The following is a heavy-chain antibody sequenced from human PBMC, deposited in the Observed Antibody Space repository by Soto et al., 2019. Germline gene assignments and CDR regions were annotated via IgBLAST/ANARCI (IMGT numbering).Heavy chain of an antibody. V-gene: IGHV4-31*03. J-gene: IGHJ5*02. CDR1: GGSISSGGYY. CDR3: ARMRITISERRFDP. CDR2: IYYSGST. D-gene: IGHD3-9*01. Sequence: SETLSLTCTVSGGSISSGGYYWSWIRQHPGKGLEWIGYIYYSGSTYYNPSLKSRVTISVDTSKNQFSLKLSSVTAADTAVYYCARMRITISERRFDPWGQGTLVTVSS.